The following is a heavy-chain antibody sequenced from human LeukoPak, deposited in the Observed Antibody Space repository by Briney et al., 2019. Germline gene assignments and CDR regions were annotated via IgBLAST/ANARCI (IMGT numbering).Heavy chain of an antibody. V-gene: IGHV1-18*01. CDR1: GYTFTSYG. D-gene: IGHD3-22*01. Sequence: GASVKVSCKASGYTFTSYGISWVRQAPGQGLEWMGWISAYNGNTNYAQKLQGRVTMTTDTSTSTAYMELRSLRSDDTAVYYCARVNYYDSSGYQPIDYWGQGTLVTVSS. CDR3: ARVNYYDSSGYQPIDY. J-gene: IGHJ4*02. CDR2: ISAYNGNT.